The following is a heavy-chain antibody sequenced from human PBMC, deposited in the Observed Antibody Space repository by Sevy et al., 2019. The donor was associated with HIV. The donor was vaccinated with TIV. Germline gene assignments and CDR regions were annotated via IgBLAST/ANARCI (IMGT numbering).Heavy chain of an antibody. J-gene: IGHJ4*02. CDR2: LSFGCGKI. D-gene: IGHD2-8*01. Sequence: GGSLRLSCAASGFAFYDYSMSWIRQAPGKGLGWVATLSFGCGKINYADSVKGRFPISRDNSRNSFYLQMDNLRVEDTALYYCAREGCTRPHDYWGQGTRVTVSS. CDR1: GFAFYDYS. CDR3: AREGCTRPHDY. V-gene: IGHV3-23*01.